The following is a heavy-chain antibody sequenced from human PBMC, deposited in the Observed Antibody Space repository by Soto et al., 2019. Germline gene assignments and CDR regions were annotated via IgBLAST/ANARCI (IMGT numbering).Heavy chain of an antibody. Sequence: ASVKVSCKASGYTFTCYGISWVRQAPGQGLEWMGWISAYNGNTNYAQKLQGRVTMTTDTSTSTAYMELRSLRSDDTAVYYCARDSSGYSYGYYYYYGMDVWGQGTTVTVSS. CDR1: GYTFTCYG. J-gene: IGHJ6*02. D-gene: IGHD5-18*01. CDR2: ISAYNGNT. V-gene: IGHV1-18*01. CDR3: ARDSSGYSYGYYYYYGMDV.